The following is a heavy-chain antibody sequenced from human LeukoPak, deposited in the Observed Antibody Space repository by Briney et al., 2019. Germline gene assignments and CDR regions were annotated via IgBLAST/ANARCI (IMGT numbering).Heavy chain of an antibody. CDR3: ARGSQPRGWFDP. CDR1: GFTFSRYA. D-gene: IGHD3-10*01. J-gene: IGHJ5*02. V-gene: IGHV3-23*01. CDR2: ITESGGST. Sequence: GGSLRLSCAASGFTFSRYAMSWVRQAPGKGLEWVPTITESGGSTFYADSVKGQFTISRDNSKHTLYLQMNSLRAEDTAVYYCARGSQPRGWFDPWGQGTLVTVSS.